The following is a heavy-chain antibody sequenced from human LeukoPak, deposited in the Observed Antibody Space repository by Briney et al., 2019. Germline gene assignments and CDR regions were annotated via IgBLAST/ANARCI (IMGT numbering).Heavy chain of an antibody. J-gene: IGHJ3*02. CDR1: GFTFGDYA. D-gene: IGHD2-2*03. CDR2: IRSKAYGGTT. Sequence: HPGRSLRLSCTGSGFTFGDYAMSWVRQAPGKGLEWVGFIRSKAYGGTTECAASVKGRFSISRDDSKSIAYLQMNSLKTEDTAVYYCTRAGLDIVVVPAAIDAFDIRGQGTMVTVSS. V-gene: IGHV3-49*04. CDR3: TRAGLDIVVVPAAIDAFDI.